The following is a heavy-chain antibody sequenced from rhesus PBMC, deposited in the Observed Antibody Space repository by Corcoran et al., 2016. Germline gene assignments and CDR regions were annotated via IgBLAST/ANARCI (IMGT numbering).Heavy chain of an antibody. CDR2: IRFKAHGGTP. Sequence: EVQLVESGGGLVQPGGSLTLACAASGFTFSDYVLDWVRQAPGKGLELLGFIRFKAHGGTPDYAAPVKGRFTISRDDSKSMAYLQMSSLKAEDTAVYYCTSHYNQYGSRFDVWGVGVLVTVSS. V-gene: IGHV3-153D*01. D-gene: IGHD3-3*01. CDR3: TSHYNQYGSRFDV. CDR1: GFTFSDYV. J-gene: IGHJ5-1*01.